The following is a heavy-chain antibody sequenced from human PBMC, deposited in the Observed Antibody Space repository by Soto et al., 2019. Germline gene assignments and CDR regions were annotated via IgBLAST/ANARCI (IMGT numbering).Heavy chain of an antibody. CDR3: ARDQSHHYYDSSGYYY. CDR1: GFTFSDYY. D-gene: IGHD3-22*01. V-gene: IGHV3-11*06. Sequence: QVQLVESGGGLVKPGGSLRLSCAASGFTFSDYYMSWIRQAPGKGLEWVSYISSSSSYTNYADSVKGRFTISRDNAKNSLYLQMNSLRAEDTAVYYCARDQSHHYYDSSGYYYWGQGTLVTVSS. J-gene: IGHJ4*02. CDR2: ISSSSSYT.